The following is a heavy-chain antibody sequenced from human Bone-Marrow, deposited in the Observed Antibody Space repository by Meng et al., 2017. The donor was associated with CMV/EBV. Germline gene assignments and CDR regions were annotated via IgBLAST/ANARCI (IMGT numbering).Heavy chain of an antibody. D-gene: IGHD2-2*02. Sequence: ASVKVSCKGSGYTFTRNYIYWLRQAPGQGLEWLGWMNPNSGNTGYAQKFQGRVTMTRNTSISTAYMELSSLRSEDTAVYYCARVRCSSTSCYTVRLFWLNYYGMDVWGEGTTVTVSS. J-gene: IGHJ6*04. CDR1: GYTFTRNY. CDR3: ARVRCSSTSCYTVRLFWLNYYGMDV. CDR2: MNPNSGNT. V-gene: IGHV1-8*01.